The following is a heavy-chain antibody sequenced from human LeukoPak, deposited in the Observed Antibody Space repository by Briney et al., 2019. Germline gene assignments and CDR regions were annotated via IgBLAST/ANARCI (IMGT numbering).Heavy chain of an antibody. D-gene: IGHD3-3*01. CDR3: ARDLAAYDFWSGSY. CDR2: ISPNSGGT. V-gene: IGHV1-2*02. Sequence: GASVKVSCKASGYTFTGYYMHWVRQAPGQGLEWMGWISPNSGGTNYAQKFQGRVTMTRDTSISTAYMELSRLRSDDTAVYYCARDLAAYDFWSGSYWGQGTLVTVSS. CDR1: GYTFTGYY. J-gene: IGHJ4*02.